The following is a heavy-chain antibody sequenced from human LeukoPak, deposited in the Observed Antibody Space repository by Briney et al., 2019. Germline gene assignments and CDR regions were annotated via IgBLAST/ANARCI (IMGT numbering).Heavy chain of an antibody. D-gene: IGHD6-19*01. CDR3: ARGMELFQAVAGTVGY. CDR1: GYTFTGYY. J-gene: IGHJ4*02. CDR2: INPNSGGT. Sequence: ASVKVSCKASGYTFTGYYMHWVRQAPGQGLEWMGWINPNSGGTNYAQKFQGRVTMTRDTSISTAYMELSRLRSDDTAVYYCARGMELFQAVAGTVGYWGQGTLVTVPS. V-gene: IGHV1-2*02.